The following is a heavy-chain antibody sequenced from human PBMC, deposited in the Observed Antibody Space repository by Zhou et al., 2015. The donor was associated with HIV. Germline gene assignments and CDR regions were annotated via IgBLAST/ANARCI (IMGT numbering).Heavy chain of an antibody. CDR3: ARGRAYWANCQDIGCYFNRNHLDI. CDR2: IIPIFDAA. D-gene: IGHD1-26*01. J-gene: IGHJ4*02. CDR1: GGSFKTYS. Sequence: QVQLVQSGAEVKKPGSSVTVSCKASGGSFKTYSFSWVRQAPGQGLQWMGGIIPIFDAANYAPIFRGRVTITADESTSTSYLTLRGLTSGDTATYFCARGRAYWANCQDIGCYFNRNHLDIWGQGSQVIVSS. V-gene: IGHV1-69*01.